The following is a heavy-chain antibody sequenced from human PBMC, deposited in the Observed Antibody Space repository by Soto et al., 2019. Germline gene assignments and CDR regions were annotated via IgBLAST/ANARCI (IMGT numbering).Heavy chain of an antibody. D-gene: IGHD2-15*01. CDR1: GYLFTTYA. CDR2: INAGNGNT. V-gene: IGHV1-3*01. Sequence: ASVKVSCKASGYLFTTYAIHWVRQAPGQTPEWMGWINAGNGNTKFTEKFHRRVTITTDRSASTAYMELASLSSEDTAVYYCALGGGSNYPAYSDPWGQGTLVTVSS. CDR3: ALGGGSNYPAYSDP. J-gene: IGHJ5*02.